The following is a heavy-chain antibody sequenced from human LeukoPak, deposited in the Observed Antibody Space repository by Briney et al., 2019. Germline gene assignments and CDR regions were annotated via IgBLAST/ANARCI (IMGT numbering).Heavy chain of an antibody. Sequence: SETLSLTCAIYIESFSVYYWTWIRQPPGKGLDWIGEINHSGTTNYNPSLKSRVTISADTSKNQFSLKLTSVTAADTATYYCARVRGDLSIDYWGQGNLVTVSS. V-gene: IGHV4-34*01. CDR1: IESFSVYY. J-gene: IGHJ4*02. D-gene: IGHD2-21*02. CDR3: ARVRGDLSIDY. CDR2: INHSGTT.